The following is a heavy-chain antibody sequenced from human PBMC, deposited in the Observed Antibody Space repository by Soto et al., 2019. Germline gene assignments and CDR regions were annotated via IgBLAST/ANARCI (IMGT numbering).Heavy chain of an antibody. CDR3: TTAYYYDSSANYYYYGMDV. CDR1: VFTFSNAW. J-gene: IGHJ6*02. D-gene: IGHD3-22*01. CDR2: IKSKTDGGTT. Sequence: GGSLRLSCAASVFTFSNAWMNWVRQAPGKGLEWVGRIKSKTDGGTTDYAAPVKGRFTISRDDSKNTLYLQMNSLKTEDTAVYYCTTAYYYDSSANYYYYGMDVWGQGTTVTASS. V-gene: IGHV3-15*07.